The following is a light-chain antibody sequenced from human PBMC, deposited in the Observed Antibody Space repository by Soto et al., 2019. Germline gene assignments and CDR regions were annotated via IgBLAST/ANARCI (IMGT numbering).Light chain of an antibody. CDR3: QQSNSFPLT. Sequence: DIQMTQSPSTLSASVGDRVTITCRASQGISSRLAWYQQKPGKAPNLLIYAASSLQSGVPSRFSGSGSETDFTLTIGSLQPEDFATYYCQQSNSFPLTFGGGTKVDIK. J-gene: IGKJ4*01. V-gene: IGKV1-12*01. CDR1: QGISSR. CDR2: AAS.